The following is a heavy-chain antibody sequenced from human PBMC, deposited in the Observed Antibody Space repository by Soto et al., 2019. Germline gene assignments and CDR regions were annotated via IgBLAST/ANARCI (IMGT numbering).Heavy chain of an antibody. D-gene: IGHD3-10*01. CDR1: GGTFSSYT. J-gene: IGHJ5*02. CDR2: MIPILGIA. CDR3: ARDYDGLLWFGELLSGFDP. V-gene: IGHV1-69*08. Sequence: QVQLVQSGAEVKKAGSSVKVSCKASGGTFSSYTISWVRQAPGQGLEWMGRMIPILGIANYAQKFQGRVTITADKSTSTAYMELSSLRSEDTAVYYCARDYDGLLWFGELLSGFDPWGQGTLVTVSS.